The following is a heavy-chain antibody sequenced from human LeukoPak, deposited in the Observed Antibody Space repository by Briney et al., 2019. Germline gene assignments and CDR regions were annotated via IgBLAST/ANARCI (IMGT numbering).Heavy chain of an antibody. CDR3: ARDRIYGGYFDY. J-gene: IGHJ4*02. Sequence: PGWALRLSCAASGFTFSSYAMHWVRQAPGRGLEGVAVISYDGSNKYYADSVKGRFTISRDNSKNTLYLQMNSLRAEDTAVYYCARDRIYGGYFDYWGQGTLVTVSS. V-gene: IGHV3-30-3*01. CDR1: GFTFSSYA. D-gene: IGHD3-16*01. CDR2: ISYDGSNK.